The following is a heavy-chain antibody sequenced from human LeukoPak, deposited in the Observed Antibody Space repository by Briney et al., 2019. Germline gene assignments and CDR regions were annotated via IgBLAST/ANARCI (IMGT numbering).Heavy chain of an antibody. J-gene: IGHJ3*02. CDR1: GGSISSYY. Sequence: RPSETLSLTCTVSGGSISSYYWSWIRQPPGKGLEWIGYIYYSGSTNYNPSLKSRVTISVDTSKNQFSLKLSSATAADTAVYYCARRITMVRGVIGAFDIWGQGTMVTVSS. D-gene: IGHD3-10*01. CDR2: IYYSGST. V-gene: IGHV4-59*01. CDR3: ARRITMVRGVIGAFDI.